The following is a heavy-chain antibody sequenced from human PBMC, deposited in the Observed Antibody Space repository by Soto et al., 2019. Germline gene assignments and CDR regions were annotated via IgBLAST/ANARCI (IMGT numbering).Heavy chain of an antibody. J-gene: IGHJ6*03. CDR2: INHSGST. D-gene: IGHD2-2*01. CDR3: ARDYCSSTSCSYYYMDF. CDR1: GGSFSGYY. Sequence: PSETLSLTCAVYGGSFSGYYWSWIRQPPGKGLEWIGEINHSGSTNYNPSLKSRVTISVDTSKNQFSLKLSSVTAADTAVYYCARDYCSSTSCSYYYMDFRGKGTTVTVSS. V-gene: IGHV4-34*01.